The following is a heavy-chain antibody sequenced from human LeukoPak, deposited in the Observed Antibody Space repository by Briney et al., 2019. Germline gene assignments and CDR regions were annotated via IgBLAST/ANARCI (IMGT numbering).Heavy chain of an antibody. D-gene: IGHD5-12*01. CDR2: IIPIFGTA. Sequence: GASVKVSCKASGGTFSSYAISWVRQAPGQGLEWMGGIIPIFGTANYAQKFQGRVTITADESTSTAYMELSSLRSEDTAVYYCARGAFGIVATKGGQFDYWGQGTLVTVSS. J-gene: IGHJ4*02. CDR1: GGTFSSYA. V-gene: IGHV1-69*13. CDR3: ARGAFGIVATKGGQFDY.